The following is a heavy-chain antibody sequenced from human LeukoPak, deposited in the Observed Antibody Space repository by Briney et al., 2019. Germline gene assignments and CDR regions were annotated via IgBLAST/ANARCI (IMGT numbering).Heavy chain of an antibody. Sequence: SETLSLTCAVYGGSFSGYYWSWIRQPPGKGLEWIGEIYHSGDTNYNPSLKSRVAISVDTSKKQFSLKLSSVTAADTAVYYCARPQRKGGRDKFDYWGQETLVTVSS. CDR1: GGSFSGYY. D-gene: IGHD3-10*01. J-gene: IGHJ4*02. CDR2: IYHSGDT. V-gene: IGHV4-34*01. CDR3: ARPQRKGGRDKFDY.